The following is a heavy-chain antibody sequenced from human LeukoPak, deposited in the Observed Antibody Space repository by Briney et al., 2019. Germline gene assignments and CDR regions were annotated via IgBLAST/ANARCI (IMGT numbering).Heavy chain of an antibody. CDR2: ISGSGGST. CDR3: AKLFLGYSSSWYTRAEDNWFDP. D-gene: IGHD6-13*01. Sequence: GGSLRLSCAASGFTFSSYAMSWVRQAPGKGLEWVSAISGSGGSTYYADSVKGRFTISRDNSKNTLYLQMNSLRAEDTAVYYCAKLFLGYSSSWYTRAEDNWFDPWGQGNLVTVSS. J-gene: IGHJ5*02. CDR1: GFTFSSYA. V-gene: IGHV3-23*01.